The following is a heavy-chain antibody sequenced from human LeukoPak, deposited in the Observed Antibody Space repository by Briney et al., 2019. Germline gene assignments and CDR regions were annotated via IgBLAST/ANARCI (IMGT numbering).Heavy chain of an antibody. J-gene: IGHJ4*02. CDR1: GGSFSGYY. Sequence: SETLSLTCAVYGGSFSGYYWSWIRQPPGKGLEWIGEINHSGSTNYNPSLKSRVTISVDTSKNQFSLKLSSVTAADTAVYYCARRGRYYDSRGDRDYYFDYWGQGTLVTVSS. V-gene: IGHV4-34*01. D-gene: IGHD3-22*01. CDR2: INHSGST. CDR3: ARRGRYYDSRGDRDYYFDY.